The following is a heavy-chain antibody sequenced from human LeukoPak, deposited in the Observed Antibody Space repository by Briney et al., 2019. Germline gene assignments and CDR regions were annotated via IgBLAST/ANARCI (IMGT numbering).Heavy chain of an antibody. CDR3: ARERDNWGSAAYFDY. Sequence: SETLSLTCTVSGGSLSSYYWSWIRQPPGKGLEWIGYIYNSGSTNYNPSLKSRVTISVDTSKNQLSLKLSSVTAADTAVYYCARERDNWGSAAYFDYWGQGTLVTVSS. J-gene: IGHJ4*02. CDR2: IYNSGST. CDR1: GGSLSSYY. V-gene: IGHV4-59*01. D-gene: IGHD7-27*01.